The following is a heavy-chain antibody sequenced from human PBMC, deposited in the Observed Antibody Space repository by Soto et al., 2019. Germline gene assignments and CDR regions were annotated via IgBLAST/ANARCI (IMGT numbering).Heavy chain of an antibody. CDR1: GFTFNSYA. Sequence: QVQLVESGGGVVQPGRSLRLSCAVSGFTFNSYAMHWVRQAPGKGLEWVAVISYDGSNKYYADSVKGRLTISRDNFRDTLYLQMNSLRADDTAVFYCVRAPQYSTIQYFQHWGQGTLVTVSS. CDR3: VRAPQYSTIQYFQH. CDR2: ISYDGSNK. V-gene: IGHV3-30-3*01. D-gene: IGHD6-6*01. J-gene: IGHJ1*01.